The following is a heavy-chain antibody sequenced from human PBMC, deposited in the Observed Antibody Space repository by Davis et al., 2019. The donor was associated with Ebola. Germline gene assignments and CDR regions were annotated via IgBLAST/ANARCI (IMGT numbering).Heavy chain of an antibody. CDR2: ISTSSSFT. V-gene: IGHV3-11*06. J-gene: IGHJ4*02. CDR3: AGGARPDY. CDR1: GFTFSAHQ. Sequence: GGSLRLSCEASGFTFSAHQLTWIRQAPGKGLEWVSCISTSSSFTNYANSVQGRFAISRDNAKNSLYLQMNSLTAEDTAVYYCAGGARPDYWGQGTLVTVSS.